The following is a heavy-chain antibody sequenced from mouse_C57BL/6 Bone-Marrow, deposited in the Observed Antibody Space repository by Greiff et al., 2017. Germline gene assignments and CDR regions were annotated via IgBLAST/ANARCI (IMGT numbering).Heavy chain of an antibody. V-gene: IGHV1-15*01. J-gene: IGHJ2*01. D-gene: IGHD4-1*01. CDR1: GYTFTDYE. CDR2: IDPETGGT. CDR3: TRNWDDY. Sequence: VKLMESGAELVRPGASVTLSRKASGYTFTDYEMHWVKQTPVHGLEWIGAIDPETGGTAYNQKFKGKAILTADKSSSTAYMELRSLTSEDSAVYYCTRNWDDYWGQGTTLTVSS.